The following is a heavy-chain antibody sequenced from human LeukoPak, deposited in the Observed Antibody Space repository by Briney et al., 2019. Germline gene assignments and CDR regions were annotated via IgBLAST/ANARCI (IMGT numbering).Heavy chain of an antibody. CDR1: GFTFSSYG. CDR2: ISYDGSNK. V-gene: IGHV3-30*18. Sequence: PGRSLRLSCAASGFTFSSYGMHWVRQAPGKGLEWVAVISYDGSNKYYADSVKGRFTISRDNSKNTLYLQVNSLRAEDTAVYYCAKDRYSSGLYFDYWGQGTLVTVSS. D-gene: IGHD6-19*01. J-gene: IGHJ4*02. CDR3: AKDRYSSGLYFDY.